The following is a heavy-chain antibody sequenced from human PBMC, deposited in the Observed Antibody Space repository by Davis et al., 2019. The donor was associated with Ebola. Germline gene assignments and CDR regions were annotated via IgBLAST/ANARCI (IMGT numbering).Heavy chain of an antibody. CDR1: GYTFTSYA. CDR3: ARVRYCGGDCSKNYYYGMDV. V-gene: IGHV1-3*01. Sequence: AASVKVSCKASGYTFTSYAMHWVRQAPGQRLEWMGWINAGNGNTKYSQKFQGRVTITRDTSASTAYMELSSLRSDDTAVYYCARVRYCGGDCSKNYYYGMDVWGKGTTVTVSS. J-gene: IGHJ6*04. D-gene: IGHD2-21*02. CDR2: INAGNGNT.